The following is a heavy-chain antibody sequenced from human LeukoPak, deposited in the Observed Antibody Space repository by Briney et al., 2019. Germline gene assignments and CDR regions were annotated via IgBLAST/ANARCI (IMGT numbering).Heavy chain of an antibody. D-gene: IGHD1-26*01. J-gene: IGHJ4*02. V-gene: IGHV3-30*02. Sequence: VGSLRLSCGASGFTFSTYGMRWVRQAPGKGLEWVAFIQYDGGIKYSADSVKGRFTISRDNSKKTLYLQMNSLRAEDTAVYYCAKVKSGNYNGFDYWGQGTLVTVSS. CDR3: AKVKSGNYNGFDY. CDR2: IQYDGGIK. CDR1: GFTFSTYG.